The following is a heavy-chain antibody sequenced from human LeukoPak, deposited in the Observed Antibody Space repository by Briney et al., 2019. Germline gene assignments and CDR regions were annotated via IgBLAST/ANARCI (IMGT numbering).Heavy chain of an antibody. Sequence: GGSLRLSCAASGFTFSSYGMHWVRQAPGKGLEWVAVISYDGSNKYYADSVKGRFTISRDNSKNTLYLQMNSLRAEDTAVYYCAKMPYDSSGPYDAFDIWGQGTMVTVSS. J-gene: IGHJ3*02. CDR3: AKMPYDSSGPYDAFDI. CDR2: ISYDGSNK. CDR1: GFTFSSYG. D-gene: IGHD3-22*01. V-gene: IGHV3-30*18.